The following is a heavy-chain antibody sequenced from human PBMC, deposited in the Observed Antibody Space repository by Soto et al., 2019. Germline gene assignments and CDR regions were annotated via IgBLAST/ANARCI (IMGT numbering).Heavy chain of an antibody. CDR3: ARIGRLAIPVVVPYFDD. CDR1: GGSISSGGYY. D-gene: IGHD3-22*01. Sequence: SETLSLTCTVSGGSISSGGYYWSWICQRPGKGLEWIGYIYYSGSTYYNPSLKSRVTISVDTSKNQFYLKLSSVTAADTAVYYCARIGRLAIPVVVPYFDDWGQGTLVTVPS. J-gene: IGHJ4*02. CDR2: IYYSGST. V-gene: IGHV4-31*03.